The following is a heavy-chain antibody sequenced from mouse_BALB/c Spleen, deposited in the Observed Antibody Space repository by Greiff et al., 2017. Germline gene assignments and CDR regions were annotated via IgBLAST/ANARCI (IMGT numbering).Heavy chain of an antibody. Sequence: QVQLQQSGAELMKPGASVKISCKATGYTFSSYWIEWVKQRPGHGLEWIGEILPGSGSTNYNEKFKGKATFTADTSSNTAYMQLSSLTSEDSAVYYCARVYYDYDGGYAMDYWGQGTSVTVSS. CDR1: GYTFSSYW. J-gene: IGHJ4*01. V-gene: IGHV1-9*01. CDR2: ILPGSGST. CDR3: ARVYYDYDGGYAMDY. D-gene: IGHD2-4*01.